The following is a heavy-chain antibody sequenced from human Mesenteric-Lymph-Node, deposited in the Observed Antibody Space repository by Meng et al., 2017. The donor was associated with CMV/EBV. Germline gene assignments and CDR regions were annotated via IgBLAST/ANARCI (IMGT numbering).Heavy chain of an antibody. CDR1: ELTFSNYW. Sequence: GESLKISCAASELTFSNYWMHWVRQAPGKGLAWVSYVSVTGSTTYYADSVKGRFTISRDNANNSLYLQMNSLRAEDTAVYYCARDTPAANHYYFYGLDVWGQGTTVTVSS. CDR3: ARDTPAANHYYFYGLDV. V-gene: IGHV3-48*03. J-gene: IGHJ6*02. D-gene: IGHD2-2*01. CDR2: VSVTGSTT.